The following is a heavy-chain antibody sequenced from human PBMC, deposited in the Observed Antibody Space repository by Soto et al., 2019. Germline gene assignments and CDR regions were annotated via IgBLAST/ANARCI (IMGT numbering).Heavy chain of an antibody. CDR1: GGSISSGDYY. D-gene: IGHD1-1*01. V-gene: IGHV4-30-4*01. CDR3: ARVVHQGYYGMDV. CDR2: IYYSGST. Sequence: SETLSLTCTVSGGSISSGDYYWSWIRQPPGKGLEWIGYIYYSGSTYYNPSLKSRVTISVDTSKNQFSLKLSSVTAADTAVYYWARVVHQGYYGMDVWGQGTTVTVSS. J-gene: IGHJ6*02.